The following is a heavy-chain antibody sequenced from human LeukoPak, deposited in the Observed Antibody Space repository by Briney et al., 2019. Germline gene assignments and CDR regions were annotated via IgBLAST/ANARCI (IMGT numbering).Heavy chain of an antibody. J-gene: IGHJ4*02. CDR3: VRGNFNGGIDH. CDR1: GFTFRSHW. CDR2: ISTDGSST. V-gene: IGHV3-74*01. Sequence: GESLRLSCAASGFTFRSHWMHWVRQAPGKGLVWVSRISTDGSSTKYADFVEGRFTISRDNAKNTLYLQMNSLRAEDTAAYYCVRGNFNGGIDHWGRGTLVTVSP.